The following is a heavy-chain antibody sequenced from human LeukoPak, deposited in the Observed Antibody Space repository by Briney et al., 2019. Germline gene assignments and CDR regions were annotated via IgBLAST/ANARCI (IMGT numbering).Heavy chain of an antibody. CDR1: GFTFSSYG. CDR2: IGYDGGNK. Sequence: GGSLRLSCAASGFTFSSYGMHWVRQAPGKGLEWVTFIGYDGGNKYYGDSVKGRFTISRDNSKNPLYLQMNSLRAEDTAVYYCAKDFKWDDYVSGTTGGFDYWGQGTLVTVSS. V-gene: IGHV3-30*02. J-gene: IGHJ4*02. D-gene: IGHD3-16*01. CDR3: AKDFKWDDYVSGTTGGFDY.